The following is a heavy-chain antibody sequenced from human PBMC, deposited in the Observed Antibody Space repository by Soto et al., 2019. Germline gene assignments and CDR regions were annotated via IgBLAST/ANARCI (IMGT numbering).Heavy chain of an antibody. V-gene: IGHV3-23*01. CDR3: AKGIAYCGGDCYSHYFDY. D-gene: IGHD2-21*02. Sequence: PGGSLRLSCAASGFTFSSYAMSWVRQAPGKGLEWVSAISGSGGSTYYADSVKGRFTISRDNSKNTLYLQMNSLRAEDTAVYYCAKGIAYCGGDCYSHYFDYWGQGTLVTGSS. CDR1: GFTFSSYA. CDR2: ISGSGGST. J-gene: IGHJ4*02.